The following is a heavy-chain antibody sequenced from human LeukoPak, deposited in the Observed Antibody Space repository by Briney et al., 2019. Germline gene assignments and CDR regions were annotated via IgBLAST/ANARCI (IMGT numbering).Heavy chain of an antibody. Sequence: PGGSLRLSCAASGFTFSNYAMHWVRQAPGKGLEWVAVISYDGSNKFYADSVKGRFTISRDNSKNTLYLQVDSLTAVDTAVYYCAKSPLKYSGYDYLDYWGQGTLVTVSS. V-gene: IGHV3-30*04. CDR2: ISYDGSNK. J-gene: IGHJ4*02. CDR3: AKSPLKYSGYDYLDY. CDR1: GFTFSNYA. D-gene: IGHD5-12*01.